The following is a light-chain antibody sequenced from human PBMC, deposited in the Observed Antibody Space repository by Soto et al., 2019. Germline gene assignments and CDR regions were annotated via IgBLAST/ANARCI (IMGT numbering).Light chain of an antibody. CDR2: RAS. CDR3: QQANSFPRT. CDR1: QSVSSTY. V-gene: IGKV3-20*01. J-gene: IGKJ5*01. Sequence: EIVMTHSPVTLSASRGEIATLACRASQSVSSTYLAWYQQKPGQAPRLLIYRASIRATGISDRFSGSGSGTDFTLTIRSLQPEDFATYYCQQANSFPRTFGQGTRLEIK.